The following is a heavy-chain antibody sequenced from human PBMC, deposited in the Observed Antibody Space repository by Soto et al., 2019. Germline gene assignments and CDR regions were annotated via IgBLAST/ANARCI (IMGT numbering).Heavy chain of an antibody. Sequence: QVQVVQSGAEVKKPGASVRVSCRPSAYNLAGDGFTWVRQAPGQGLEWMGWINVHNGDTNFSQKFQDIFSLTTDTFTRTVYMELTNLRSDDTSVYYCARRGNPYMDVWGQVTRVIASS. J-gene: IGHJ6*02. CDR2: INVHNGDT. V-gene: IGHV1-18*01. CDR1: AYNLAGDG. CDR3: ARRGNPYMDV.